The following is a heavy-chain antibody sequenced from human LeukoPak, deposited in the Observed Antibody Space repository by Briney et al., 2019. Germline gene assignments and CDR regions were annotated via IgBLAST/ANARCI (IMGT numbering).Heavy chain of an antibody. CDR1: GFTFSSYW. J-gene: IGHJ5*02. Sequence: PGGSLRLSCAASGFTFSSYWMRWVRQAPGKGLVWVSRINSDGSSTSYADSVKGRFTISRDNSKNTLYLQMNSLRAEDTAVYYCAKDSGVVPAAMPWFDPWGQGTLVTVSS. CDR3: AKDSGVVPAAMPWFDP. D-gene: IGHD2-2*01. CDR2: INSDGSST. V-gene: IGHV3-74*01.